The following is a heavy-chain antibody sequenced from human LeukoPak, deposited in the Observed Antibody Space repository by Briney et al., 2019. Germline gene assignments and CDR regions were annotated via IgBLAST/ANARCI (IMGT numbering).Heavy chain of an antibody. J-gene: IGHJ6*03. V-gene: IGHV4-4*07. CDR1: GGSISSYC. Sequence: SETLSLTCTVSGGSISSYCWSWIRQPAGKGLEWIGRIYTSGSTNYNPSLKSRVTMSVDTSKNQFSLKLSSVTAADTAVYYCARAPKLWFGMAGYYYYMDVWGKGTTVTVSS. CDR2: IYTSGST. D-gene: IGHD3-10*01. CDR3: ARAPKLWFGMAGYYYYMDV.